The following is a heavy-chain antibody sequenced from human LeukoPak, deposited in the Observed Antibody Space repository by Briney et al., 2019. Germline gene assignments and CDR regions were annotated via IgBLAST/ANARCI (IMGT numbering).Heavy chain of an antibody. CDR1: GGSISSYY. J-gene: IGHJ6*03. V-gene: IGHV4-59*01. CDR2: IYYSGST. Sequence: PSETLSLTCTVSGGSISSYYWSWIRQPPGKGLEWIGYIYYSGSTNYNPSLKSRVTISVDTSKNQFSLKLSSVTAADTAVYFCARGRVSSSTWYSTYYYFYMDVWGKGTTVTVSS. D-gene: IGHD6-13*01. CDR3: ARGRVSSSTWYSTYYYFYMDV.